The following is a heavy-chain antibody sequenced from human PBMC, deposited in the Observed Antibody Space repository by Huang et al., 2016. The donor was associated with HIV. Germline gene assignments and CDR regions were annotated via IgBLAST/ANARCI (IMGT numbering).Heavy chain of an antibody. J-gene: IGHJ4*02. D-gene: IGHD3-10*01. CDR1: GGSFSDYF. CDR2: VNPRGSS. Sequence: QVRLEQWGPNLLKPSDTLSLKCAVYGGSFSDYFWTWIRQSPVQGLEWIGEVNPRGSSTHNPSLRIRFSMSVDSSKNQFYLNLTSVTAADTAVYFCARPKMTATPSDSSWSYFDFWGRGTPVTVSS. CDR3: ARPKMTATPSDSSWSYFDF. V-gene: IGHV4-34*01.